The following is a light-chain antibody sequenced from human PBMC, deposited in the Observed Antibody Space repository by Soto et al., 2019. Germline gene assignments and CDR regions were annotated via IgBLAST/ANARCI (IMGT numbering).Light chain of an antibody. J-gene: IGLJ7*01. V-gene: IGLV2-14*01. Sequence: QSALTQPASVSGSPGQSITISCTGTSSDVGGYNYVSWYQQHPGKAPKLMISEVSSRPSGVSNRFSGSKSGNTASLTISGLQAEDEADYYCSSYTSSSTRVFGGGTQLTVL. CDR1: SSDVGGYNY. CDR3: SSYTSSSTRV. CDR2: EVS.